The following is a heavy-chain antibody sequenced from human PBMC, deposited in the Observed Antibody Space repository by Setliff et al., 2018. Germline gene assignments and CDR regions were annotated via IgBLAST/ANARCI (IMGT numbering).Heavy chain of an antibody. CDR1: GVSIRSYY. CDR3: ARLPRTVTHFDY. CDR2: IFYSGSS. J-gene: IGHJ4*02. D-gene: IGHD4-17*01. V-gene: IGHV4-59*01. Sequence: SETLSLTCTVSGVSIRSYYWSWIRQPPGKGLEWIGYIFYSGSSNYNPSLQSRVSISVDTSKNQLSLKLDSLTAADTSVYFCARLPRTVTHFDYWGQGALVTVSS.